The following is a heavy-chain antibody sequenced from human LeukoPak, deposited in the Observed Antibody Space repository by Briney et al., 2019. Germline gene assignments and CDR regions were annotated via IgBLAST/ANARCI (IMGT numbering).Heavy chain of an antibody. CDR2: INPNSGGT. CDR3: ARIGYNHHLDY. V-gene: IGHV1-2*02. D-gene: IGHD5-24*01. Sequence: PGASVKVSCKASGYTFTDYYIHWVRQAPGQGREWMGWINPNSGGTNYAQTFQGRVTMTRDTSITTAYLELSRLRSDDTAVYYCARIGYNHHLDYWGQGTLVTVSS. CDR1: GYTFTDYY. J-gene: IGHJ4*02.